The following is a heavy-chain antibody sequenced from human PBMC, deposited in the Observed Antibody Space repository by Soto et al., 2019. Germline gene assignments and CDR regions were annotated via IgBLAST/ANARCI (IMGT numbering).Heavy chain of an antibody. CDR2: IYYSGSS. J-gene: IGHJ4*02. Sequence: PLPLPWSLAGGCISRDYYWSWIRQSPEKGLEWIGYIYYSGSSYSNPALQSRLSVSLDTSKNQFYLKMRSVTPADTAVYYWARGGARWPSYFESWGRGALGTVSS. V-gene: IGHV4-30-4*08. D-gene: IGHD2-15*01. CDR1: GGCISRDYY. CDR3: ARGGARWPSYFES.